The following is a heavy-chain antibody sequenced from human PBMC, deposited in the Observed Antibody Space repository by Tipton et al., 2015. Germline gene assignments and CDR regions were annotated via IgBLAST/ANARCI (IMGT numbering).Heavy chain of an antibody. CDR2: IYHSADT. J-gene: IGHJ4*02. V-gene: IGHV4-4*02. D-gene: IGHD1-1*01. Sequence: TLSLTCAISGGSISSINWWTWVRQPPGKGLEWIGQIYHSADTDYNPSLQSRVTMSVDMSNDQFSLSLSAVTAADTAVYYCAALGMSTTISDYWGQGTLVTVSS. CDR1: GGSISSINW. CDR3: AALGMSTTISDY.